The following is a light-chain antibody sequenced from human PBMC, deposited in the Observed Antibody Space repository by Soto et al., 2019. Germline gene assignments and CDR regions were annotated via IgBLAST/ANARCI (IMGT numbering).Light chain of an antibody. CDR2: GAS. CDR3: QQYTNWPYT. CDR1: QSVGSN. J-gene: IGKJ2*01. V-gene: IGKV3-15*01. Sequence: EIVMTQSPATLSVSPGERASLSCRASQSVGSNLAWYQQTAGQAPRLLIYGASTRATGIPARFSGSGSGTELTLTISSLQSEDFAVYSCQQYTNWPYTFGQGTKLEIK.